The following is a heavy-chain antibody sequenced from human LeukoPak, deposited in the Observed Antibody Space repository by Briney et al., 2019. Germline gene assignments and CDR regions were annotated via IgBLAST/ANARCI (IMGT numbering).Heavy chain of an antibody. J-gene: IGHJ4*02. CDR1: GFTFSSYC. CDR2: ISSIGGST. V-gene: IGHV3-23*01. Sequence: AGSLRPSCAASGFTFSSYCMSWVRQAPGNGLDWVSAISSIGGSTYYADSGKGRFTIYRDNCKNTLYLQMNRLRAEDTAVYYCAKDLHLVVVTGSFDYWGQGTLVTVSS. CDR3: AKDLHLVVVTGSFDY. D-gene: IGHD2-21*02.